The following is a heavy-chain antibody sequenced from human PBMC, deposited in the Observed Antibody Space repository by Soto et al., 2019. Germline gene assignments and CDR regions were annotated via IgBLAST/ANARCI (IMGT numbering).Heavy chain of an antibody. V-gene: IGHV1-18*01. J-gene: IGHJ4*02. D-gene: IGHD2-8*01. CDR1: GYIFINYG. CDR2: ISPYNSNT. Sequence: ASVKVSCKASGYIFINYGISWMRQAPGQGLEWMGWISPYNSNTHYTQSLLGRVTVTRDTSTSTAYMELRSLRSDDTVVYYCARTGGDCTQGVCYDYWGQGTLVTVSS. CDR3: ARTGGDCTQGVCYDY.